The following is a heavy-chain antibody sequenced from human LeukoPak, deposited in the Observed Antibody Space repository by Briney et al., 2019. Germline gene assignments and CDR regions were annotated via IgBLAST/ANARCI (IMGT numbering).Heavy chain of an antibody. V-gene: IGHV1-2*02. D-gene: IGHD1-26*01. CDR1: GYTFTGYY. Sequence: ASVKVSCKASGYTFTGYYMHWVRQAPGQGLEWMGWINPNSGRTNYAQRFQGRVTMTRDTSISTAYMELSRLRSDDTAVYYCAIPTGEATYFAYWGREPWSPSPQ. CDR2: INPNSGRT. J-gene: IGHJ4*02. CDR3: AIPTGEATYFAY.